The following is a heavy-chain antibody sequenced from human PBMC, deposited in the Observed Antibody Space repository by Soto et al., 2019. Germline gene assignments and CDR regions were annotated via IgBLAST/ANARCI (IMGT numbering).Heavy chain of an antibody. V-gene: IGHV4-34*01. D-gene: IGHD4-17*01. CDR1: GGSFSGYY. J-gene: IGHJ4*02. CDR2: INHSGST. CDR3: ARDEYYGDYWNYYFDY. Sequence: PSETLSLTCAVYGGSFSGYYWSWIRQPPGKGLEWIGEINHSGSTNYNPSLKSRVTISVDTSKNQFSLKLSSVTAADTAVYYCARDEYYGDYWNYYFDYWGQGTLVTVSS.